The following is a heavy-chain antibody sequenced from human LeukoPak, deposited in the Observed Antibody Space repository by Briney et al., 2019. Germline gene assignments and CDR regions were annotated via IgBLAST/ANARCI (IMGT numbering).Heavy chain of an antibody. V-gene: IGHV3-64*01. CDR3: ARVAARVSLDY. J-gene: IGHJ4*02. CDR2: ISSNGGST. Sequence: GGSLGLSCAASGFTFSSYAMHWVRQAPGKGLEYVSAISSNGGSTYYANSVKGRFTISRDNSKNTLYLQMGSLRAEDMAVYYCARVAARVSLDYWGQGTLVTVSS. D-gene: IGHD2-15*01. CDR1: GFTFSSYA.